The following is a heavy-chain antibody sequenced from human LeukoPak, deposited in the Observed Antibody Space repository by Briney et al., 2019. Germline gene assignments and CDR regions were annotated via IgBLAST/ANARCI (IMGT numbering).Heavy chain of an antibody. CDR1: GFTFSSYA. CDR2: ISGSGGST. D-gene: IGHD3-10*01. Sequence: PGGSLRLSCAASGFTFSSYAMSWVRQAPGKGLEWVSAISGSGGSTYYADSVKGRFTISRDNSKNTLYLQMNSLRAEDTAVYYCAKSMVRGVIITYFDYWGQGTLVTVSS. J-gene: IGHJ4*02. V-gene: IGHV3-23*01. CDR3: AKSMVRGVIITYFDY.